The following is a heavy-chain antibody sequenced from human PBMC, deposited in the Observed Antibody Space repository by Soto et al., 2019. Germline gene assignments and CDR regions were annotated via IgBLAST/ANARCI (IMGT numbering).Heavy chain of an antibody. D-gene: IGHD3-3*01. Sequence: SETLSLTCTVSGGSISSYYWSWIRQPPGKGLEWIGYIYYSGSTNYNPSLKSRVTISVDTSKNQFSLKLSSVTAADTAVCYCARHAPPTYYDFWSGSINFDYWGQGTLVTVSS. CDR2: IYYSGST. CDR3: ARHAPPTYYDFWSGSINFDY. V-gene: IGHV4-59*08. CDR1: GGSISSYY. J-gene: IGHJ4*02.